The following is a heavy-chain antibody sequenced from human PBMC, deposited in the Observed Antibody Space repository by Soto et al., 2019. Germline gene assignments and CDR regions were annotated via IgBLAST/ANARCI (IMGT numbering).Heavy chain of an antibody. CDR2: ISSISSYI. J-gene: IGHJ4*02. CDR1: GFTFSSYS. CDR3: ARELAAAHGGIDY. D-gene: IGHD6-13*01. V-gene: IGHV3-21*01. Sequence: EVQLVESGGGLVKPGGSLRLSCAASGFTFSSYSMNWVRQAPGKGLEWVSSISSISSYIYYADSLQGRFTISRDNAKNSLYLQMNSLRAEDTAVYYCARELAAAHGGIDYWGQGTLVTVSS.